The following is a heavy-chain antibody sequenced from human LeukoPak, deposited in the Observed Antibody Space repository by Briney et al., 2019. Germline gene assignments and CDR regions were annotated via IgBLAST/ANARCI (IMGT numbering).Heavy chain of an antibody. J-gene: IGHJ5*02. Sequence: GASVKVSCKASGYLFTGYCMHWVRQAPGQGLEWMGWINPNSGDTNYAQKFQGRVTMTRDTSISTAYMELSRLRSDDTAVYFCARDWGGYCSSTSCYLYNWFDPWGQGTLVTVSS. CDR1: GYLFTGYC. D-gene: IGHD2-2*01. CDR3: ARDWGGYCSSTSCYLYNWFDP. V-gene: IGHV1-2*02. CDR2: INPNSGDT.